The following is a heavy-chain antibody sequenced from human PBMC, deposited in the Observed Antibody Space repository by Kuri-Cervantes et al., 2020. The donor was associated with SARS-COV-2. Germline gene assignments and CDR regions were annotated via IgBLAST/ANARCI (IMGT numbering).Heavy chain of an antibody. CDR2: IIPIFGTA. CDR3: AREMFPDVFDI. J-gene: IGHJ3*02. D-gene: IGHD3-10*02. CDR1: GGTFSSYS. V-gene: IGHV1-69*05. Sequence: SVKVSCKASGGTFSSYSISWVRQAPGQGLEWMGGIIPIFGTANYAQKFQGRVTMTTDTSTSTAYMELRSLRSDDTAVYYCAREMFPDVFDIWGQGTMVTVSS.